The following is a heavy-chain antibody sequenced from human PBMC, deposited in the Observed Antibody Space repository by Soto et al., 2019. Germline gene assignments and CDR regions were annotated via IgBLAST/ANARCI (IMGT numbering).Heavy chain of an antibody. Sequence: PXETLSLTCTVSGGSISSSNYYWGWVRQPPGKGLEWIGNIYYTGSTYYTPSLKSRVTISVDTSKNQFSLKLNSVTASDTAVYYCARATYDEFDGYQLPQRFDPWGKGTLVTVAS. D-gene: IGHD3-22*01. J-gene: IGHJ5*02. CDR3: ARATYDEFDGYQLPQRFDP. CDR2: IYYTGST. CDR1: GGSISSSNYY. V-gene: IGHV4-39*01.